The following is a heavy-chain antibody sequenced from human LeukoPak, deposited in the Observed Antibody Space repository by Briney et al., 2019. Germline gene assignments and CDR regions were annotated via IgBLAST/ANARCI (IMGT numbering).Heavy chain of an antibody. CDR3: ARGRDTLGYCSGGSCYGPAYYYYYYMDV. Sequence: SETLSLTCTVSGGSISSSSYFWGWIRQPPGKGLEWIGYIYYSGSTNYNPSLKSRVTISVDTSKNQFSLKLSSVTAADTAVYYCARGRDTLGYCSGGSCYGPAYYYYYYMDVWGKGTTVTVSS. CDR1: GGSISSSSYF. J-gene: IGHJ6*03. V-gene: IGHV4-61*05. CDR2: IYYSGST. D-gene: IGHD2-15*01.